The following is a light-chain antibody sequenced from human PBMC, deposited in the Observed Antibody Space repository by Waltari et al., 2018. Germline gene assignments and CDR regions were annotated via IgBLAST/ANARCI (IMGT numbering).Light chain of an antibody. CDR1: LSDVGVYNY. Sequence: QSALTQPASVSGSPGQSITISCTGTLSDVGVYNYVSCYQQHPGKAPRLMIYDVSHRPSGVSNRFSGSKSGNTASLTISGLQAEDEADYYCSSYTTDSTLVFGGGTKVTVL. V-gene: IGLV2-14*03. CDR2: DVS. J-gene: IGLJ2*01. CDR3: SSYTTDSTLV.